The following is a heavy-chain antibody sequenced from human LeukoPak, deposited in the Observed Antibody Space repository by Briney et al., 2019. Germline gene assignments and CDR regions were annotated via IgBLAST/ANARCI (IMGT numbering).Heavy chain of an antibody. J-gene: IGHJ6*04. V-gene: IGHV3-48*03. CDR1: GFTISDYE. Sequence: GGSLRLSCAASGFTISDYEMKWVRQAPGKGLEWISYISGSASTTYSADSVKGRFTISRDNAKNSLYLQMNSLGADDTAVYYCARLEWFGDMGFYYYAMDVWGKGTTVTVSS. CDR2: ISGSASTT. CDR3: ARLEWFGDMGFYYYAMDV. D-gene: IGHD3-3*01.